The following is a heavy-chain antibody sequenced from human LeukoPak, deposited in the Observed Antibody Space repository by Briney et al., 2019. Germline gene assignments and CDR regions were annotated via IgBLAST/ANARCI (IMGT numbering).Heavy chain of an antibody. Sequence: WESLTLSCAASGFTFSSYSMSWIRQAPGKGLEWVSAINDSGGSTYYADSVKGRFTISIDNSKNTLYLQMNSLRAEETAVYYCARALTWGYCSGGSCYSPFDYWGQGTLVTVSS. CDR3: ARALTWGYCSGGSCYSPFDY. D-gene: IGHD2-15*01. CDR1: GFTFSSYS. J-gene: IGHJ4*02. V-gene: IGHV3-23*01. CDR2: INDSGGST.